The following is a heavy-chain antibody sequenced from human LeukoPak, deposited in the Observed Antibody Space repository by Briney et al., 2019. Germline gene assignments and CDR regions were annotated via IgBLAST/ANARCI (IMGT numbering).Heavy chain of an antibody. CDR3: ARLVFPFGEFGDY. D-gene: IGHD3-10*01. J-gene: IGHJ4*02. Sequence: PSETLSLTCAVCGGSFSGYYWSWIRQPPGKGLEWIGEINHSGSTNYNPSLKSRVTISVDTSKNQFSLKLSSVTAADTAVYYCARLVFPFGEFGDYWGQGTLVTVSS. V-gene: IGHV4-34*01. CDR2: INHSGST. CDR1: GGSFSGYY.